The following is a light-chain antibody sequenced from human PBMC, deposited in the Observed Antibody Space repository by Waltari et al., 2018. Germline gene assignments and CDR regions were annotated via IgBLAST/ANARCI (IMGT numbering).Light chain of an antibody. J-gene: IGLJ3*02. CDR1: SSDVGGYNY. V-gene: IGLV2-14*01. CDR2: DVS. CDR3: SSYTSSSTWV. Sequence: QSALTQPASVSGSPGQSITFSCTGTSSDVGGYNYVSWYQQHPGKAPKFMIYDVSKRPSGVSNRFSGSKSGNTASLTISGLQAEDEADYYCSSYTSSSTWVFGGGTKLTVL.